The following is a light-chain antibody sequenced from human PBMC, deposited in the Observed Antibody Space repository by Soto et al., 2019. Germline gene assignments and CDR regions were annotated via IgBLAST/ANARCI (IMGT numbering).Light chain of an antibody. Sequence: AIQMTQSPSSLSASVGDRVTITFRSSQGIRNDLGWYQQKPGKAPKLLIYAASSLQSGVPSRFSGSGSGTDFTLTISSLQPEDFATYYCLQDYNYPYTFGQGTKVDIK. CDR2: AAS. CDR1: QGIRND. J-gene: IGKJ2*01. V-gene: IGKV1-6*01. CDR3: LQDYNYPYT.